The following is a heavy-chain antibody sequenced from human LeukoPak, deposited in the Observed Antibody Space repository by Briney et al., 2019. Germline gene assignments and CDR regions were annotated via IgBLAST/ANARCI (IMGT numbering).Heavy chain of an antibody. V-gene: IGHV4-4*07. CDR1: GGSISNYY. CDR3: ARVGVAAGYDSSGYRPFDY. CDR2: IYTSGST. D-gene: IGHD3-22*01. Sequence: SETLSLTCTVSGGSISNYYWSWIRQPAGKGLEWIGRIYTSGSTDYNPSLKSRVTMSVDTSKNQFSLKLSSVTAADTAVYYCARVGVAAGYDSSGYRPFDYWGQGTLVTVSS. J-gene: IGHJ4*02.